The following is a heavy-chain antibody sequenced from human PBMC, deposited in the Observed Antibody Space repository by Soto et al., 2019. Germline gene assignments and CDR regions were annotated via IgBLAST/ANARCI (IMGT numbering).Heavy chain of an antibody. D-gene: IGHD1-20*01. J-gene: IGHJ5*02. V-gene: IGHV4-39*01. Sequence: SETLSLTCTVSGGSIRVQSYYWTWIRQTPGKGLEWVGSSYYSGTSYFNPALKGRVTISVDTSTNQFSLRLTSVTAADTAVYYCTRRYNWNDYYFDPCGQGTLVTVSS. CDR3: TRRYNWNDYYFDP. CDR2: SYYSGTS. CDR1: GGSIRVQSYY.